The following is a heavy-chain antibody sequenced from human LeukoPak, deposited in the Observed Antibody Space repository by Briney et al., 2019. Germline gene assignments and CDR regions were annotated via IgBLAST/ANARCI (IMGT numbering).Heavy chain of an antibody. J-gene: IGHJ6*03. Sequence: GGSLRLSCAASGFTFSSYSMNWVRQAPGKGLEWVANIKQDGSEKYYVDSVKGRFTISRDNAKNSLYLQMNSLRAEDTAVYYCARDHYGSGSYDYYYYMDVWGKGTTVTVSS. V-gene: IGHV3-7*01. CDR3: ARDHYGSGSYDYYYYMDV. D-gene: IGHD3-10*01. CDR1: GFTFSSYS. CDR2: IKQDGSEK.